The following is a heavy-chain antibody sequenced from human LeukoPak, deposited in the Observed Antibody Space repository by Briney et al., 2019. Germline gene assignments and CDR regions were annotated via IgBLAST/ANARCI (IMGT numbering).Heavy chain of an antibody. J-gene: IGHJ6*02. CDR2: ISSSSSYI. V-gene: IGHV3-21*01. D-gene: IGHD3-10*01. CDR3: ARVWFGEDYYYGMDV. Sequence: GGSLRLSCAASGFTFSSYSMNWVRQAPGKGLEWVSSISSSSSYIYYADSVKGRFTISRDNAKNSLYLQMNSLRAEDTAVYYCARVWFGEDYYYGMDVWGQGTTVTVSS. CDR1: GFTFSSYS.